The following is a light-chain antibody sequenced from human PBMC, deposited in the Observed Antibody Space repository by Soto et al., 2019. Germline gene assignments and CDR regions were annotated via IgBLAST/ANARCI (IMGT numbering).Light chain of an antibody. J-gene: IGLJ1*01. CDR1: SSDIGGSNY. Sequence: QSALTQPASVSGSPGQSITISCAGTSSDIGGSNYVSWYQQHPGKAPKLMIYGVSNRPSGVSNRFSGSKSGNTASLTISGLQAEDEAHYFCYSSRSSSSTFDVFGTGTKVTVL. V-gene: IGLV2-14*03. CDR3: YSSRSSSSTFDV. CDR2: GVS.